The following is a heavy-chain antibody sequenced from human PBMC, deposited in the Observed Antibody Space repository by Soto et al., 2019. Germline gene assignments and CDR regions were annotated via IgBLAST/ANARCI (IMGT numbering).Heavy chain of an antibody. CDR3: ARENYYDSSGYYSNWFDP. V-gene: IGHV1-69*13. CDR1: GGTFSSYA. D-gene: IGHD3-22*01. J-gene: IGHJ5*02. Sequence: SVKVSCKASGGTFSSYAISWVRQAPGQGLEWMGGIFPIFGTANYAQKFQGRVTITADESTSTAYMELTSLRSEDTAVYYCARENYYDSSGYYSNWFDPWGQGTLVTVSS. CDR2: IFPIFGTA.